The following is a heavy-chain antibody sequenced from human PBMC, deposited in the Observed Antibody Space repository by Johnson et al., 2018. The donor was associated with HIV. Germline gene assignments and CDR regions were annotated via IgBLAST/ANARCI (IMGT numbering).Heavy chain of an antibody. D-gene: IGHD1-20*01. CDR1: GVSISRYA. J-gene: IGHJ3*02. CDR3: AKGGTYNWSPDRIGNAFDI. Sequence: VQLVESGGGLVQAGGSLRLSCSASGVSISRYAMNWVRQAPGKGLEWVSGISSSGGRAYYADPVKGRFTIARDNSKNTMFVQMNSLRVEDSAVYYCAKGGTYNWSPDRIGNAFDIWGQGTTVTVSS. CDR2: ISSSGGRA. V-gene: IGHV3-23*04.